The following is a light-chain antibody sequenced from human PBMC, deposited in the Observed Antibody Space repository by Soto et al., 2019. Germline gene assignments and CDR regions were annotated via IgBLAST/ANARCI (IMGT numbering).Light chain of an antibody. CDR2: EVS. V-gene: IGLV2-14*01. CDR1: SSDVGTYN. Sequence: QSALTQPASVSGSPGQSITISCTGTSSDVGTYNFSWYQHHPGKAPKLIIYEVSNRPSGVSNRFSGSKSGSTASLTISGLQAEDEADYHCTSYTRDTALVFGTGTKVTVL. J-gene: IGLJ1*01. CDR3: TSYTRDTALV.